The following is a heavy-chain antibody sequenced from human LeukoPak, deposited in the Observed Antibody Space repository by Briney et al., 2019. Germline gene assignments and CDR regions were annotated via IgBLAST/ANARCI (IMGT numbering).Heavy chain of an antibody. CDR1: GGSFSGYY. J-gene: IGHJ3*02. V-gene: IGHV4-34*01. Sequence: SETLSLTCAVYGGSFSGYYWTWIRQPPRKGLEWIGEINHSGSTNYNPSLKSRVTISVDTSKNQFSLKLSSVTAADTAVYYCARGPPSVVPAASGRDAFDIWGQGTMVTVSS. CDR2: INHSGST. CDR3: ARGPPSVVPAASGRDAFDI. D-gene: IGHD2-2*01.